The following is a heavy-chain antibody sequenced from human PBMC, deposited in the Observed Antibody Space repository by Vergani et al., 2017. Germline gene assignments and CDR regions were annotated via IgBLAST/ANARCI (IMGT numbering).Heavy chain of an antibody. D-gene: IGHD2-2*01. Sequence: SCAASGFSFSTYGMNWVRQAPEKGLEWVSYISSSSNTINYADSVKGRFTLSRDNAKNSLYLQMNSLRAEDTAVYYCTRGGASRGDYWGQGTLVTVSS. CDR3: TRGGASRGDY. CDR2: ISSSSNTI. CDR1: GFSFSTYG. V-gene: IGHV3-48*01. J-gene: IGHJ4*02.